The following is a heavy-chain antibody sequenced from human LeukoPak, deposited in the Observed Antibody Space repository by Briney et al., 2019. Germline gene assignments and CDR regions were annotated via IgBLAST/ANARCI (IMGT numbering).Heavy chain of an antibody. V-gene: IGHV4-61*02. J-gene: IGHJ4*02. CDR2: IYTSGST. Sequence: PSETLSLTCTVSGNSISRGDNYWSWIRQPAGKGLEWIGRIYTSGSTNYNPSLKSRVTISGDTSKNQFSLRLSSVTAADTAVYYCARVSIVVVTAMDYWGQGTLVTVSS. CDR3: ARVSIVVVTAMDY. CDR1: GNSISRGDNY. D-gene: IGHD2-21*02.